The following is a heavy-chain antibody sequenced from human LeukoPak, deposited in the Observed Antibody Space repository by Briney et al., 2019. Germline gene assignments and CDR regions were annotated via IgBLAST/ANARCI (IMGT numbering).Heavy chain of an antibody. CDR2: IYYSGST. J-gene: IGHJ3*02. Sequence: SETLSLTCTVSGGSISSYYWSWIRQPPGKGLEWIGYIYYSGSTNYNPSLKSRVTISVDTSKNQFSLKLSSVTAADTAVYYCASSGGYYYGSGSIDAFDIWGQGTMVTVSS. D-gene: IGHD3-10*01. V-gene: IGHV4-59*01. CDR3: ASSGGYYYGSGSIDAFDI. CDR1: GGSISSYY.